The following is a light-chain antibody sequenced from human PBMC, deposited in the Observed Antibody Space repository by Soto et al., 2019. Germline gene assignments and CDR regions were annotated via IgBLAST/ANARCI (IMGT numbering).Light chain of an antibody. CDR1: QDINNY. V-gene: IGKV1-27*01. Sequence: DLQMTQSPSSLSASVGDRVTITCRASQDINNYLAWYQQKPGKPPKLLIYAASTLQSGVPSRFSGGGSGADFTLTINSLQPEDVATYYCQRYNTGPPVTFGPGTKV. CDR3: QRYNTGPPVT. J-gene: IGKJ3*01. CDR2: AAS.